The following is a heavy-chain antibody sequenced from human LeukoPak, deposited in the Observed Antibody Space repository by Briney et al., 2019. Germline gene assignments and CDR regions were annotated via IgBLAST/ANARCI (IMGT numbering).Heavy chain of an antibody. D-gene: IGHD2-2*01. J-gene: IGHJ4*02. CDR3: AKVVIVVVPAAMDY. V-gene: IGHV3-23*01. Sequence: GGSLRLSCAASGFTFSTYAMSWVRQAPGKGLEWVSAISGSGGSTYYADSVKGRFTISRDNSKNTLYLQMNSLRAEDTAVYYCAKVVIVVVPAAMDYWGQGTLVTVSS. CDR1: GFTFSTYA. CDR2: ISGSGGST.